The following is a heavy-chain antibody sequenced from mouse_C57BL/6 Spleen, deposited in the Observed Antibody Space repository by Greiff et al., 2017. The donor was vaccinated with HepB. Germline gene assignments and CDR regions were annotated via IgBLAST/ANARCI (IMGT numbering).Heavy chain of an antibody. D-gene: IGHD1-1*01. V-gene: IGHV1-19*01. J-gene: IGHJ1*03. CDR2: INPYNGGT. CDR1: GYTFTDYY. Sequence: VQLKESGPVLVKPGASVKMSCKASGYTFTDYYMNWVKQSHGKSLEWIGVINPYNGGTSYNQKFKGKATLTVDKSSSTAYMELNSLTSEDSAVYYCAEGYGSSHWYFDVWGTGTTVTVSS. CDR3: AEGYGSSHWYFDV.